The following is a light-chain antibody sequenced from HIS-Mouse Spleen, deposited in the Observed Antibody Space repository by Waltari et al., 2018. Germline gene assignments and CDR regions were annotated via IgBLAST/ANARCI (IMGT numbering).Light chain of an antibody. V-gene: IGKV3-20*01. J-gene: IGKJ4*01. CDR2: GAS. CDR3: QQYGSSKLT. CDR1: QSVSSSY. Sequence: EIVLTQSPGPLSLSPGERATLSYRASQSVSSSYLAWYQQKPGQAPRLLIYGASSRATGIPDRFSGSGSGTDFTLTISRLEPEDFAVYYCQQYGSSKLTFGGGTKVEIK.